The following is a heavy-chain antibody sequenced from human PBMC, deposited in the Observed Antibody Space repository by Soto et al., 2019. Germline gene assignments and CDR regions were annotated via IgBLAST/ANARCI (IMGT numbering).Heavy chain of an antibody. J-gene: IGHJ4*02. CDR2: INHSGST. CDR1: GGSFSGYY. V-gene: IGHV4-34*01. CDR3: ARENIGSGWYRELLYYFDY. D-gene: IGHD6-19*01. Sequence: SETLSLTCAVYGGSFSGYYWSWIRQPPGKGLEWIGEINHSGSTNYNPSLKSRVTISVDTSKNQFSLKLSSVTAADTAVYYCARENIGSGWYRELLYYFDYWGQGTLVTVSS.